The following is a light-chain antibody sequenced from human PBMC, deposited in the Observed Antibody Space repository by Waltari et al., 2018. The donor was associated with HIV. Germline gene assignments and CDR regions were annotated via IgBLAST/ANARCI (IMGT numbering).Light chain of an antibody. CDR1: QLGEKS. V-gene: IGLV3-1*01. CDR3: QAWDSSTYG. J-gene: IGLJ1*01. CDR2: QDS. Sequence: SYELTQPPSVSVSPGQTATISCSGDQLGEKSVCWYQQRPGQSPVLVIYQDSKRPSGIPERFSGSNSGNTATLTISGTQAMDEADYFCQAWDSSTYGFGPGTKVTVL.